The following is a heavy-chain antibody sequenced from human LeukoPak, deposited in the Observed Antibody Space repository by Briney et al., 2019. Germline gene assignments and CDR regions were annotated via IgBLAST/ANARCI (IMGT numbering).Heavy chain of an antibody. CDR3: ARMISGTYLDY. V-gene: IGHV2-70*17. CDR2: IDWDDDK. D-gene: IGHD1-26*01. J-gene: IGHJ4*02. CDR1: GFSLSISGMR. Sequence: RKSGPALMKPTQTLTLTCTFSGFSLSISGMRVSWIRQPPGKALEWLARIDWDDDKFYSISLKPRLTISKDTSKNQVVLTMTNMDPVDTATYYCARMISGTYLDYWGQGTLVTVSS.